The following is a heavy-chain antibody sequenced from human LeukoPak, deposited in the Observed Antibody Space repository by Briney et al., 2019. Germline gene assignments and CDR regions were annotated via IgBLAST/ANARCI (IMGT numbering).Heavy chain of an antibody. V-gene: IGHV3-23*01. D-gene: IGHD3-22*01. Sequence: PGGSLRLSCVASGFTLSSYWMSWVRQAPGRGLEWVSAISGSGGSTYYADSVKGRFTISRDNSKNTLYLQMNSLRAEDTAVYYCAKDPTMLVSLSVGSWGQGTLVTVSS. J-gene: IGHJ4*02. CDR1: GFTLSSYW. CDR2: ISGSGGST. CDR3: AKDPTMLVSLSVGS.